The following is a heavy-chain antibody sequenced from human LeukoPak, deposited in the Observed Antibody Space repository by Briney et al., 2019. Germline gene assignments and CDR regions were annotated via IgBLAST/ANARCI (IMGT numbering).Heavy chain of an antibody. J-gene: IGHJ5*02. CDR2: IKEDGSEK. D-gene: IGHD1-26*01. V-gene: IGHV3-7*04. CDR3: ARDPYGDSGSFP. Sequence: GGSLRLSCAASGLTFSSYWMSWARQAPGKGLEWVANIKEDGSEKYYVDSVKGRFTISRDNAKNSLYLQMNSLRAEDTAVYYCARDPYGDSGSFPWGQGTLVTVSS. CDR1: GLTFSSYW.